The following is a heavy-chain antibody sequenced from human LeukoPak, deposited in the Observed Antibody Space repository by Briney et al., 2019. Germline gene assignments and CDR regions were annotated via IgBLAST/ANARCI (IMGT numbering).Heavy chain of an antibody. V-gene: IGHV1-18*01. J-gene: IGHJ3*02. D-gene: IGHD3-10*01. CDR1: GYTFTSYG. Sequence: ASVKVSCKASGYTFTSYGISWVRQAPGQGLEWMGWISAYNGNTNYAQKFQGRVTMTRDISKSTVYTELSSLRSEDTAVYYCARVIGYGSGTTSQDAFDIWGQGTMVTVSS. CDR2: ISAYNGNT. CDR3: ARVIGYGSGTTSQDAFDI.